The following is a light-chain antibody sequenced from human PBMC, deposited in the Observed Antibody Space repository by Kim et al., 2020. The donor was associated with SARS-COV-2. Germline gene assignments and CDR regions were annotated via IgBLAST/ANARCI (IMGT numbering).Light chain of an antibody. CDR1: SLRNYY. J-gene: IGLJ3*02. CDR3: NSRDSSGNHLV. Sequence: ALGQTVRITCQGDSLRNYYASWYQQKPGQAPVLVMYGKNNRPSGIPDRFSGSSSGNTASLTITGAQAEDETDYYCNSRDSSGNHLVFGGGTKLTVL. V-gene: IGLV3-19*01. CDR2: GKN.